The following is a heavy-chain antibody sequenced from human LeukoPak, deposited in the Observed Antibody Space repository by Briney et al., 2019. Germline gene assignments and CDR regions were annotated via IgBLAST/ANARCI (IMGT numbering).Heavy chain of an antibody. J-gene: IGHJ4*02. CDR3: ARTMWGFDY. CDR1: GFAFSDYE. D-gene: IGHD7-27*01. Sequence: PGGSLRLSCASPGFAFSDYEMNWVRQAPGKGLEWVSYISSSGSIIYYADSVKGRFTISRDNAKRSLFLQVNSLRVEDTAVYYCARTMWGFDYWGQGTLVTVSS. CDR2: ISSSGSII. V-gene: IGHV3-48*03.